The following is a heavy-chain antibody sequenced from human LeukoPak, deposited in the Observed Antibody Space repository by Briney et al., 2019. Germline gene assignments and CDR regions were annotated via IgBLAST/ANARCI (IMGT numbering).Heavy chain of an antibody. CDR3: AKVPFLYSGYEIDY. D-gene: IGHD5-12*01. V-gene: IGHV3-23*01. J-gene: IGHJ4*02. CDR1: GFTFSSYA. CDR2: ISGSGGST. Sequence: PGGSLRLSCAASGFTFSSYAMSWVRQAPGKGLEWVSAISGSGGSTYYADSVKDRFTISRDNSKNTLYLQMNSLRAEDTAVYYCAKVPFLYSGYEIDYWGQGTLVTVSS.